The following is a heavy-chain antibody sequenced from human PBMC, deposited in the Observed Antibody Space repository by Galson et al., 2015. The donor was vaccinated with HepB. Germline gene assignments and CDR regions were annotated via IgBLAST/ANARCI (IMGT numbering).Heavy chain of an antibody. Sequence: QSGAEVKKPGESLTISCQGSGYSFTTYWITWVRQVPGKGLEWIGPIDPNDSEAHYSPSFRGRVTLSVEKSISTAYLQWRSLEASDSAVYFCARHLAPADPFTYWGQGALVTVSS. J-gene: IGHJ4*02. CDR1: GYSFTTYW. CDR3: ARHLAPADPFTY. V-gene: IGHV5-10-1*01. D-gene: IGHD2-2*01. CDR2: IDPNDSEA.